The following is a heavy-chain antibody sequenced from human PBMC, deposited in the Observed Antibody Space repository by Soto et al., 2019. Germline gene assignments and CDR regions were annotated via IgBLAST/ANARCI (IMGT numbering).Heavy chain of an antibody. CDR2: ISSDSIYT. CDR3: ARDSTGSGLDYGMDV. V-gene: IGHV3-11*06. Sequence: QVQLVESGGGLVKPGGSLRLSCAASGFTFNDHYMTWIRQAPGKGLEWVSFISSDSIYTNSADSVKGRFTISRDNAKNLLYLQMSSLRVEDTAVYYCARDSTGSGLDYGMDVWGQGPTVAVPS. CDR1: GFTFNDHY. D-gene: IGHD3-10*01. J-gene: IGHJ6*02.